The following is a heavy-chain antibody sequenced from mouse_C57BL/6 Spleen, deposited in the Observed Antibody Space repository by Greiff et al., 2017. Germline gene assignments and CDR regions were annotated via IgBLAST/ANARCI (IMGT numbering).Heavy chain of an antibody. CDR3: ARNDYSKGNFDY. CDR1: GYTFTSYW. J-gene: IGHJ2*01. V-gene: IGHV1-50*01. Sequence: QVQLQQPGAELVKPGASVKLSCKASGYTFTSYWMQWVKQRPGQGLEWIGEIDPSDSYTNYNQKFKGKATLTVDTSSSTAYMQLSSLTSEDSAVYYCARNDYSKGNFDYWGQGTTLTVSS. D-gene: IGHD2-5*01. CDR2: IDPSDSYT.